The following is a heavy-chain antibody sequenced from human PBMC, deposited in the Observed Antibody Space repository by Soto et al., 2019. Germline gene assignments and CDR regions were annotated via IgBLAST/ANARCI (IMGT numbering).Heavy chain of an antibody. D-gene: IGHD3-22*01. CDR1: GFTFSSYA. J-gene: IGHJ4*02. Sequence: GGSLILSCAASGFTFSSYAMSWVRQAPGKGLEWVSAISGSGGSTYYADSVKGRFTISRDNSKNTLYLQMNSLRAEDTAVYYCAKRYYDSSGYYSYYFDYWGQGTLVTVSS. V-gene: IGHV3-23*01. CDR2: ISGSGGST. CDR3: AKRYYDSSGYYSYYFDY.